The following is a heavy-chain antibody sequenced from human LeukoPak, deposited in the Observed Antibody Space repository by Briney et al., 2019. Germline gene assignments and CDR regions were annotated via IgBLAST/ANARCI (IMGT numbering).Heavy chain of an antibody. CDR3: ARDRTYCAGDCHDAFFDN. J-gene: IGHJ4*02. CDR2: ISSRGDTK. D-gene: IGHD2-21*02. V-gene: IGHV3-11*04. Sequence: GGSLRLSCVASGFTFSDYYMTWIRQAPGKGLEWLSYISSRGDTKYSADSMKGRFIISRDNAKNSLYLQMNNLRVEDTAVYYCARDRTYCAGDCHDAFFDNWGQGTLVTVSS. CDR1: GFTFSDYY.